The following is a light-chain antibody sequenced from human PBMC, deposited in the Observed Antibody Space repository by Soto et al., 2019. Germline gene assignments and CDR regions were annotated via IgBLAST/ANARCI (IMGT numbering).Light chain of an antibody. CDR1: SSNIGGNT. J-gene: IGLJ1*01. CDR3: AAWDASLNGYV. CDR2: SYD. Sequence: QSVLTQPPSASGTPGQRVTISCSPSSSNIGGNTVNWYQQVPGTAPKLLIYSYDQRPSGVPDRFSGSKSGTSASLAISGLQSEDEADYYCAAWDASLNGYVFGTGTKLTVL. V-gene: IGLV1-44*01.